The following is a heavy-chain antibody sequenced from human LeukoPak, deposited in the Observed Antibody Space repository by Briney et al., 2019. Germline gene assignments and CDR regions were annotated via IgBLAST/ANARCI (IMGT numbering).Heavy chain of an antibody. CDR2: IASTADGGTT. CDR3: SEGLDY. Sequence: GGSLRLSCAASGFTFSHVWMSWVRQAPGKGLEWVARIASTADGGTTEYAAPVKGRFTISRDDSKSILYLQMNSLKTEDTALYFCSEGLDYWGQGTLVTVS. V-gene: IGHV3-15*04. J-gene: IGHJ4*02. CDR1: GFTFSHVW.